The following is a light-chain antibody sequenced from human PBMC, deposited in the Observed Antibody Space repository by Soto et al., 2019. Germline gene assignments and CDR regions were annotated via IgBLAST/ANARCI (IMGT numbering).Light chain of an antibody. CDR3: QQYNNWPPWT. V-gene: IGKV3-15*01. J-gene: IGKJ1*01. CDR2: GAS. Sequence: EIVLTQSPGTLSLSPGERATLSCRASQSVSSSNVAWYQQKPGQAPRLLIYGASTRATGIPARFSGSGSGTEFTLTISSLQSEDFAVYYCQQYNNWPPWTFGQGTKVDIK. CDR1: QSVSSSN.